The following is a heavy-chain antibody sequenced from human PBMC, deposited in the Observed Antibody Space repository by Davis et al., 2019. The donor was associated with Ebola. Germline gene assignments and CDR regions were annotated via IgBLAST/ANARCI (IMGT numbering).Heavy chain of an antibody. D-gene: IGHD3-10*01. J-gene: IGHJ6*02. Sequence: PGGSLRLSCAASGFTFSSYAMSWVRQAPGKGLEWVSAISGSGGSTYYADSVKGRFTISRDNSKNTLYLQMNSLRAEDTAVYYCAKDRTMVRGKRSPDYGMDVWGQGTTVTVSS. V-gene: IGHV3-23*01. CDR2: ISGSGGST. CDR3: AKDRTMVRGKRSPDYGMDV. CDR1: GFTFSSYA.